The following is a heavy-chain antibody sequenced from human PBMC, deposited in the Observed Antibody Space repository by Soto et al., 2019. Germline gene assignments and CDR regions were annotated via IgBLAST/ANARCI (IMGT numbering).Heavy chain of an antibody. CDR1: GYTFTSYG. D-gene: IGHD2-21*02. V-gene: IGHV1-18*01. CDR2: ISGYNGKT. Sequence: QVQLVQSGGEVRKPGASVTVSCTASGYTFTSYGISWVRQAPGQGLEWMGWISGYNGKTNYAQKVQDRVTMTTDTSTSTVYLELRSLRFDDTAVYYCAREGDVPYYYYGMDVWGQGTTVTVSS. J-gene: IGHJ6*02. CDR3: AREGDVPYYYYGMDV.